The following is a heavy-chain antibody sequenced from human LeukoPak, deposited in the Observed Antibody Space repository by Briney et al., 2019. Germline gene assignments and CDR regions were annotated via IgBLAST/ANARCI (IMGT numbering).Heavy chain of an antibody. CDR1: GFTFSSYA. D-gene: IGHD6-19*01. Sequence: GSLRPSCAASGFTFSSYAMSWVRQAPGKGLEWVSAISGSGGSTYYADSVKGRFTISRDNSKNTLYLQMNSLRAEDTAVYYCANSIIAVAGTEDYWGQGALVTVSS. CDR3: ANSIIAVAGTEDY. CDR2: ISGSGGST. J-gene: IGHJ4*02. V-gene: IGHV3-23*01.